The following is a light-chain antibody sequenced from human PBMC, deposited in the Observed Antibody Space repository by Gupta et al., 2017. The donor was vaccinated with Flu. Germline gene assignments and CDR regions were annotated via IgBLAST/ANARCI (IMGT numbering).Light chain of an antibody. Sequence: DIQMALSPSTLSAYVGDRVTITCRDSDSINRWLAWYQQKPGKAPKLLIYETSGLESGVASRISGSGAGTDFTLTISSVQADDVVIYYWQQYSCHPYTFGQGTRVQIK. J-gene: IGKJ2*01. CDR2: ETS. V-gene: IGKV1-5*03. CDR3: QQYSCHPYT. CDR1: DSINRW.